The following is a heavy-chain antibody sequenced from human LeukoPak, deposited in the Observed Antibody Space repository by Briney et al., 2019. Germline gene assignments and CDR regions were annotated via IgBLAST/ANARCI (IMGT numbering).Heavy chain of an antibody. Sequence: SETLSLTCTVSGGSISSYYWSWIRQPPGKRLEWVGYIYYSGSTNYNPSLKSRVTISVDTSKNQFSLKLTSVTAADTAVFYCARVRGYSYGSDAFDIWGQGTMVTVSS. CDR2: IYYSGST. CDR1: GGSISSYY. J-gene: IGHJ3*02. CDR3: ARVRGYSYGSDAFDI. D-gene: IGHD5-18*01. V-gene: IGHV4-59*01.